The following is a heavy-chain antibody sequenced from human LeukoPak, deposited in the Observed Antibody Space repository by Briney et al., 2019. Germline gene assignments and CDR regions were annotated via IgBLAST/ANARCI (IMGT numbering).Heavy chain of an antibody. CDR1: GFTLSNYW. CDR2: INSDGSGT. CDR3: ARGHYYDLDV. J-gene: IGHJ6*02. Sequence: GESLKISCAASGFTLSNYWMYWVRQVPGEALVWVSRINSDGSGTIYADSVKGRFTISRDNAKNTLYLQMNSLRAEDTAVYYCARGHYYDLDVWGQGTTVTVSS. V-gene: IGHV3-74*01.